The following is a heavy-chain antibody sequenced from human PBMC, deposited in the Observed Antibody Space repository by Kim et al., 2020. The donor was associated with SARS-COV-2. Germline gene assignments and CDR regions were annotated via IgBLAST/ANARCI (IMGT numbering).Heavy chain of an antibody. Sequence: VKGRFPISRDNAKNSLYLQMNSLRAEDTAVYYCARVGLGDFWSGYYRFDIWGQGTMVTVSS. CDR3: ARVGLGDFWSGYYRFDI. V-gene: IGHV3-21*01. D-gene: IGHD3-3*01. J-gene: IGHJ3*02.